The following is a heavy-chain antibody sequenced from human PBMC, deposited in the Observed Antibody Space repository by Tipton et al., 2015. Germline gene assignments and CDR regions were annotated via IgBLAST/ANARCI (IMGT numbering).Heavy chain of an antibody. CDR1: GGSISSSSYY. Sequence: TLSLTCTVSGGSISSSSYYWGWIRQPPGKGLEWIGSMYYSGYTYYNPSLTSRVTISEVTSKNQFSLKLGSVTAADTAVYYCARLVKYRWYFDLWGRGTLVTVSS. CDR3: ARLVKYRWYFDL. D-gene: IGHD3-16*02. V-gene: IGHV4-39*01. J-gene: IGHJ2*01. CDR2: MYYSGYT.